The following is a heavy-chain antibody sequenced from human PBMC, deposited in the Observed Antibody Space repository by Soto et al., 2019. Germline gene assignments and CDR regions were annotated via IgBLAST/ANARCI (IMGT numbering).Heavy chain of an antibody. V-gene: IGHV5-51*01. CDR3: ARQIAAAGYYYYYGMDV. Sequence: GESLKISCKGSGYSFTSYWIGWVRQMPGKGLEWMGIIYPGDSDTRYSPSFQGQVTISADKSISTAYLQWSSLKASDTAMYYCARQIAAAGYYYYYGMDVWGQGTTVTV. CDR2: IYPGDSDT. J-gene: IGHJ6*02. CDR1: GYSFTSYW. D-gene: IGHD6-13*01.